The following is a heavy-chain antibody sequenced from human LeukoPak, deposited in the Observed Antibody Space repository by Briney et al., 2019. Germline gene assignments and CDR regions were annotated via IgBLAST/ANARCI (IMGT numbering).Heavy chain of an antibody. D-gene: IGHD6-19*01. CDR2: ISSSGSTI. CDR1: GFTFSDYY. J-gene: IGHJ4*02. Sequence: GGSLRLSCAASGFTFSDYYMSWLRQAPGKGLEWVSYISSSGSTIYYADSVKGGFTISRDNAKNSLYLQMNSLRAEETAVYYCARDPDPQWLAPLSPDYWGQGTLVTVSS. V-gene: IGHV3-11*04. CDR3: ARDPDPQWLAPLSPDY.